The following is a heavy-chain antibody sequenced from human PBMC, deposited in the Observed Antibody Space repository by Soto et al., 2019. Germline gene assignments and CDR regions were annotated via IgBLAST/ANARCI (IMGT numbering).Heavy chain of an antibody. V-gene: IGHV3-53*01. Sequence: GGSLRLSCAASGFNVGSNYMSWVRQAPGKGLEWLSVIYSGGSTYYAESVKGRFTISRDNSKNTLNLQMNALRVEDTAVYYCARGPHVGISTSWGQGTLVIVSS. CDR3: ARGPHVGISTS. J-gene: IGHJ4*02. CDR1: GFNVGSNY. CDR2: IYSGGST. D-gene: IGHD2-2*01.